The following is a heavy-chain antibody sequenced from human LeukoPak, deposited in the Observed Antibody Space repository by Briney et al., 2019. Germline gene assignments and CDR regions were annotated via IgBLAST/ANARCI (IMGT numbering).Heavy chain of an antibody. CDR3: ARDCSSTSCYLGLGY. CDR2: ISSSSSYI. V-gene: IGHV3-21*01. Sequence: GGSLRLSCAASGFTFSSYSMNWVRQAPGMGLEWVSSISSSSSYIYYADSVKGRFTISRDNAKNSLYLQMNSLRAEDTAVYYCARDCSSTSCYLGLGYWGQGTLVTVSS. CDR1: GFTFSSYS. J-gene: IGHJ4*02. D-gene: IGHD2-2*01.